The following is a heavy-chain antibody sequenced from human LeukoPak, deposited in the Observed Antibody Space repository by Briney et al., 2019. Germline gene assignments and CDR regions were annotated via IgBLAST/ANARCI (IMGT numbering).Heavy chain of an antibody. CDR1: GYTFTSYG. CDR2: ISAYNGNT. J-gene: IGHJ4*02. D-gene: IGHD2-8*01. CDR3: ARAVYCTNGVCYGPLDY. V-gene: IGHV1-18*01. Sequence: ASVKVSCKASGYTFTSYGISWVRQAPGQGLEWMGWISAYNGNTNYAQKLQGRVTITTDTSTSTAYMELRSLRSDDTAVYYCARAVYCTNGVCYGPLDYWGQGTLVTVSS.